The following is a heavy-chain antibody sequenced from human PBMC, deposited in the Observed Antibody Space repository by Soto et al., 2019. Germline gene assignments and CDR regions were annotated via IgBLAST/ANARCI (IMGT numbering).Heavy chain of an antibody. J-gene: IGHJ4*02. CDR2: ISYGGGTT. Sequence: PGGSLRLSCSASEFTFSNYAMSWVRQAPGKWLEWVSAISYGGGTTYYADSVKGRFTVSRDNSKNTLYLQMNSLRAEDTAVYYCAKKFAHGSGTYLYYFDYWGQGTVVTVS. CDR3: AKKFAHGSGTYLYYFDY. CDR1: EFTFSNYA. D-gene: IGHD3-10*01. V-gene: IGHV3-23*01.